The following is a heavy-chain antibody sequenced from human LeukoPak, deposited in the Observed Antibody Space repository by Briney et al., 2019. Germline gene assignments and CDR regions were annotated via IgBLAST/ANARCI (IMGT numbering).Heavy chain of an antibody. J-gene: IGHJ1*01. CDR3: ARCEWEHSGPHFQH. Sequence: GESLKISCKAFGYNFASYWIGWVRQMPGKGLEWMGIIYPGDSETRYSPSFQGQVTISADKSISTAYLQWSSLKASDTAMYYCARCEWEHSGPHFQHWGQGTLVTVSS. D-gene: IGHD1-26*01. V-gene: IGHV5-51*01. CDR1: GYNFASYW. CDR2: IYPGDSET.